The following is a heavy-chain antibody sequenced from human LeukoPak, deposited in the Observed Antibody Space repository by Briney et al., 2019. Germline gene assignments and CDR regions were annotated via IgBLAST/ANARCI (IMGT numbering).Heavy chain of an antibody. CDR2: INHDGSDK. CDR3: ARVSSSSPPGY. Sequence: GGSLRLSCAASGFTFSTYWLSWVRQAPGKGLEWVANINHDGSDKHYVDSVKGRFTISRDNAKNSLYLQMNSLRAEDTAMYYCARVSSSSPPGYWGQGTLVTVSS. V-gene: IGHV3-7*01. D-gene: IGHD6-13*01. CDR1: GFTFSTYW. J-gene: IGHJ4*02.